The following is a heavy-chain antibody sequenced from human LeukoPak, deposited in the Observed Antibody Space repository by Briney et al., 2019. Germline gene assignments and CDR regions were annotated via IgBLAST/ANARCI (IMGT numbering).Heavy chain of an antibody. CDR1: GFTFSSYS. CDR3: ARDLRLQLDH. CDR2: ISSSSSYI. V-gene: IGHV3-21*01. J-gene: IGHJ4*02. D-gene: IGHD4-11*01. Sequence: PGGSLRLSCAASGFTFSSYSMNWVRQAPGKGLEWVSSISSSSSYIYYADSVKGRFTISRDNAKNSLYLQMNSLRAEDTAVYDCARDLRLQLDHWGQGTLVTVSS.